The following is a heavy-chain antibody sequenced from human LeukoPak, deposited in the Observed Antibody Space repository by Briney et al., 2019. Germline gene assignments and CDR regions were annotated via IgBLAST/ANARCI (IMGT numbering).Heavy chain of an antibody. D-gene: IGHD3-22*01. J-gene: IGHJ4*02. CDR1: GGTFSSYA. CDR2: IIPILGIA. Sequence: SVKVSCKASGGTFSSYAISWVRQAPGQGLEWMGRIIPILGIANYAQKFQGRVTITADKSTSTAYMELSSLRSEDTAVYYCASHYYHDSRPFDYWGQGTLVTVSS. CDR3: ASHYYHDSRPFDY. V-gene: IGHV1-69*04.